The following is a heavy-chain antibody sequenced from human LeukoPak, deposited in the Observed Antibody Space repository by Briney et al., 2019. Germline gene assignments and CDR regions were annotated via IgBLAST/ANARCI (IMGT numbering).Heavy chain of an antibody. V-gene: IGHV1-69*05. CDR2: IIPIFGTA. D-gene: IGHD5-24*01. CDR1: GGTFSSYA. Sequence: SVKVSCKASGGTFSSYAISWVRQAPGQGLEWMGGIIPIFGTANYAQKFQGRVTITTDESTSTAYMELSSLRSKDTAVYYCARTATIGYYFDYWGQGTLVTVSS. J-gene: IGHJ4*02. CDR3: ARTATIGYYFDY.